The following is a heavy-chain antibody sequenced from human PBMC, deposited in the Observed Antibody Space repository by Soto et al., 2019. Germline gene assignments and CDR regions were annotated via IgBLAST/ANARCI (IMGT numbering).Heavy chain of an antibody. D-gene: IGHD5-12*01. CDR2: ISGSGGST. Sequence: GGSLRLSCAASGFTFSSYAMSWVRQAPGKGLEWVSAISGSGGSTYYADSVKGRFTISRDNSKNTLYLQMNSLRAEDTAVYYCAKVPTSRYDRLQYYYFYGTDVRGQRTTLTVSS. CDR1: GFTFSSYA. J-gene: IGHJ6*02. CDR3: AKVPTSRYDRLQYYYFYGTDV. V-gene: IGHV3-23*01.